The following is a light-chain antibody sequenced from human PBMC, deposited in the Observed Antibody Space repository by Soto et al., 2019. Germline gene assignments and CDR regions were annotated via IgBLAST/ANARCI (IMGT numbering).Light chain of an antibody. CDR3: QQYDNLPLT. J-gene: IGKJ4*01. V-gene: IGKV1-33*01. Sequence: IEVTQYTSSLSASVGDRVTITCQASQDINNYLNWYQQKSGKAPKLLIYDASDLETGVPSRFSGSGSGTDFTFTISSLQPEDIATYYCQQYDNLPLTFGGGTKVDI. CDR1: QDINNY. CDR2: DAS.